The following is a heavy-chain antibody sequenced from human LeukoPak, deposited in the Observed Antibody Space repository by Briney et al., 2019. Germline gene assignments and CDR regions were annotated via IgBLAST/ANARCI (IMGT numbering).Heavy chain of an antibody. V-gene: IGHV3-23*01. CDR1: GFTFSSYA. CDR2: ISGSGGST. J-gene: IGHJ4*02. Sequence: PGGSLRLSCAASGFTFSSYAMSWVRQAPGKGLEWVSAISGSGGSTYYADSVKGRFTNSRDNSKNTLYLQMNSLRAEDTAVYYCAKNYYDSSGYYGGGFDYWGQGTLVTVSS. CDR3: AKNYYDSSGYYGGGFDY. D-gene: IGHD3-22*01.